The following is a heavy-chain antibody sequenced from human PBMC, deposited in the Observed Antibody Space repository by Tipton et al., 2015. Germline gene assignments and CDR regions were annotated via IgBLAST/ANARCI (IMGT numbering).Heavy chain of an antibody. CDR2: IKQDGSEK. Sequence: SLRLSCAASGFTFSNYWMTWVRQAPGKGLEWVANIKQDGSEKCYVDSVKGRFTISRDNAKNSLFLQMNSLRDEDTAVYYCARDMYGGTDAFDIWGQGTMVTVSS. V-gene: IGHV3-7*01. J-gene: IGHJ3*02. CDR3: ARDMYGGTDAFDI. D-gene: IGHD2-8*01. CDR1: GFTFSNYW.